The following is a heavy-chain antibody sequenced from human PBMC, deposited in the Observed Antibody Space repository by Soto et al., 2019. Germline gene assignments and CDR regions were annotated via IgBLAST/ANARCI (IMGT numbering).Heavy chain of an antibody. CDR2: ISYDGSNK. Sequence: GGSLRLSCAASGFTFSSYGMHWVRQAPGKGLEWVAVISYDGSNKYYADSVKGRFTISRDNSKNTLYLQMNSLRAEDTAVYYSAKEYHWNYVLYFDYWGQGTLVTVSS. D-gene: IGHD1-7*01. CDR1: GFTFSSYG. CDR3: AKEYHWNYVLYFDY. V-gene: IGHV3-30*18. J-gene: IGHJ4*02.